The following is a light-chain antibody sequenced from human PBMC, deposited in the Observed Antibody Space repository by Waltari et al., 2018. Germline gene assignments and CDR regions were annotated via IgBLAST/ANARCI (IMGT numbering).Light chain of an antibody. CDR1: ASNIGGNV. Sequence: QSVLTQPPSASGTPGQRVTISCSGRASNIGGNVVNWYQQFPGKAPKLVIYRNDQRPSGVPDRCSRSKSGTSASLAISGLQSEDEADYYCAAWDDSPNGHWVFGGGTKVTVL. V-gene: IGLV1-44*01. J-gene: IGLJ3*02. CDR3: AAWDDSPNGHWV. CDR2: RND.